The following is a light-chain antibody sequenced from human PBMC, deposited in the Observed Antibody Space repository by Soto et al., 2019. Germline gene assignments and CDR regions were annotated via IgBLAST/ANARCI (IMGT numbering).Light chain of an antibody. CDR2: EVS. CDR3: QSYDTSLSGSV. J-gene: IGLJ3*02. Sequence: QSALTQPASVSGSPGQSITISCTGTSSDVGGYNYVSWYQQHPGKAPKLMIYEVSYRPSGVSNRFSGSKSGNTASLTISGLQAEDEADYYCQSYDTSLSGSVFGGGTKLTVL. V-gene: IGLV2-14*01. CDR1: SSDVGGYNY.